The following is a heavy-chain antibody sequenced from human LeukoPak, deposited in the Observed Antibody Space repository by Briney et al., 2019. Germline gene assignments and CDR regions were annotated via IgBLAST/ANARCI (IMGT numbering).Heavy chain of an antibody. J-gene: IGHJ6*03. CDR2: IYTSGST. CDR1: GGSISSGSYY. D-gene: IGHD1-26*01. Sequence: PSETLSLTCTVSGGSISSGSYYWSWIRQPAGKGLEWIGRIYTSGSTNYNPSLKSRVTISVDTSKNQFSLKLSSVTAADTAVYYCARSTLRSGSYLSRYYYYYYMDVWGKGTTVTVSS. CDR3: ARSTLRSGSYLSRYYYYYYMDV. V-gene: IGHV4-61*02.